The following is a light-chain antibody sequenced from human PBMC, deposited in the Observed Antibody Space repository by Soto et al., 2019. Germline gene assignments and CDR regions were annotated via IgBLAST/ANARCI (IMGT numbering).Light chain of an antibody. J-gene: IGKJ1*01. CDR1: QSVSSD. V-gene: IGKV3-15*01. CDR2: GAS. CDR3: QQYNTWHPKMA. Sequence: VVTQSPATLSVFPGETDTLSCRASQSVSSDLAWYQQRPGQAPRLLIYGASTRATGIPARFRGSGSGTEFRLTIISLQSEDFATYYCQQYNTWHPKMAFGRGTKVDIK.